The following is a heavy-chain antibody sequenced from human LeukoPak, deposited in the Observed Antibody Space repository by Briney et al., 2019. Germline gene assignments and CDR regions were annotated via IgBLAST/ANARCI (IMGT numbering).Heavy chain of an antibody. CDR1: GFTFGDYA. CDR2: IRSKAYGGTT. V-gene: IGHV3-49*03. D-gene: IGHD3-22*01. Sequence: GGSLRLSCTASGFTFGDYAMSWFRQAPGKGLEWVGFIRSKAYGGTTEYAASVKGRFTISRDDSKSIAYLQRNSLKTEDTAVYYCTAMIVVVTNAFDIWGQGTMVTVSS. CDR3: TAMIVVVTNAFDI. J-gene: IGHJ3*02.